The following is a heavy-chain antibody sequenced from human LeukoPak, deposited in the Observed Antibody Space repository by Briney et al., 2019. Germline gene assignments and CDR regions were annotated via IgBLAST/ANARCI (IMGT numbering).Heavy chain of an antibody. CDR1: GFTFSNAW. D-gene: IGHD2-2*02. CDR2: IKSKTDGGTT. J-gene: IGHJ4*02. V-gene: IGHV3-15*01. Sequence: GGSLRLSCAASGFTFSNAWMSWVRQAPGKGLEWVGRIKSKTDGGTTDYAAPVKGRFTTSRDNSKNTLYLQMNSLRAEDTAVYYCAKGRRYCSSTSCFTFDYWGQGTLVTVSS. CDR3: AKGRRYCSSTSCFTFDY.